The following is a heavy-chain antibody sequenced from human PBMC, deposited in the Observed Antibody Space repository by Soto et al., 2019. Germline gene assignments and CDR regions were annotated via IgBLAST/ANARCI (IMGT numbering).Heavy chain of an antibody. CDR2: ISAYNGNT. CDR3: ARDLHYYGSGSYSTNFDY. D-gene: IGHD3-10*01. V-gene: IGHV1-18*01. CDR1: GYTFTSYG. J-gene: IGHJ4*02. Sequence: ASVKVSCKASGYTFTSYGISWVRQAPGQGLEWMGWISAYNGNTNYAQKLQGRVTMTTDTSTSTAYMELRSLRSDDTAVYYCARDLHYYGSGSYSTNFDYWGQGTLVTVSS.